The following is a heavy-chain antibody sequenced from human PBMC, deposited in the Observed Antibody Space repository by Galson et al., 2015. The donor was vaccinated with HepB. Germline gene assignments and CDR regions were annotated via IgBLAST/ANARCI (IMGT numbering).Heavy chain of an antibody. CDR2: ISAHNGNT. D-gene: IGHD3-3*01. CDR3: ATLSSDFWSAYYTAGHMDV. Sequence: SVKVSCKASGYTFTNYGINWVRQAPGQGLEWMGWISAHNGNTNYAQNLQDRVTMTTDTSTSTAYMELRSLRSDDTAVYYCATLSSDFWSAYYTAGHMDVWGKGTTVTVSS. J-gene: IGHJ6*03. CDR1: GYTFTNYG. V-gene: IGHV1-18*01.